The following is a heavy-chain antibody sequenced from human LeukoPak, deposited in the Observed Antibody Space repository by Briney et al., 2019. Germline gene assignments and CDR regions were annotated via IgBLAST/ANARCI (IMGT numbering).Heavy chain of an antibody. Sequence: GGSLRLSCAASGFTFSSYGMHWVRQAPGKGLEWVAVISYDGSNKYYADSVKGRFTISRDNSKNTLYLQMNSLRAEDTAVYYCAKDRLRGVIPYYFDYWGQGTLVTVSS. CDR2: ISYDGSNK. V-gene: IGHV3-30*18. CDR3: AKDRLRGVIPYYFDY. D-gene: IGHD3-10*01. J-gene: IGHJ4*02. CDR1: GFTFSSYG.